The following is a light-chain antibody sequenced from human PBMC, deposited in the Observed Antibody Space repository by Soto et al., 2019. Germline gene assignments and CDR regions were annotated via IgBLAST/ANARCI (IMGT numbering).Light chain of an antibody. CDR3: QQYNSFIT. J-gene: IGKJ5*01. CDR1: QDINKN. CDR2: KAS. Sequence: DIQMTQSPSSLSASVGDRVTITCQASQDINKNLIWYQQKPGKAPKLLIYKASSLESGVPSRFSGSGSGTEFTLTISSLQPDDFATYYCQQYNSFITFGQGTRLEIK. V-gene: IGKV1-5*03.